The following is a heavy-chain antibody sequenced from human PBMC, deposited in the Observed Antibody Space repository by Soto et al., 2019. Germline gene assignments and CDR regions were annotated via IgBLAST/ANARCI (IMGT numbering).Heavy chain of an antibody. CDR1: GGSISSYY. Sequence: PSETLSLTCTVSGGSISSYYWSWIRQPPGKGLEWIGYIYYSGSINYNPSLKSRVTISVDTSKNQFSLKLSSVTAADTAVYYCATTPRYGYYYYYMDVWGKGTTVTVSS. CDR3: ATTPRYGYYYYYMDV. V-gene: IGHV4-59*01. CDR2: IYYSGSI. J-gene: IGHJ6*03. D-gene: IGHD2-15*01.